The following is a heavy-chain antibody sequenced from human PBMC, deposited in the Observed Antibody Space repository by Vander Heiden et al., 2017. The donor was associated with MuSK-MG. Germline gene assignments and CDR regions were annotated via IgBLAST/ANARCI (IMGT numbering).Heavy chain of an antibody. Sequence: QVQLVESGGGVVQPGRSLRLSCAASGFTFSSYGMHWVRQAPGKGLEWVAVIGYDGSNKYYADSVKGRFTISRDNSKNTLYLQMNSLRAEDTAVYYCARDEGGYYYGYFDYWGQGTLVTVSS. V-gene: IGHV3-33*01. J-gene: IGHJ4*02. D-gene: IGHD3-22*01. CDR1: GFTFSSYG. CDR3: ARDEGGYYYGYFDY. CDR2: IGYDGSNK.